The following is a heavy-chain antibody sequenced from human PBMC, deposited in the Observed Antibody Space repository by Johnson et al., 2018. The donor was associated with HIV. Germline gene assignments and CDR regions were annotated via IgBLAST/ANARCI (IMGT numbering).Heavy chain of an antibody. CDR2: ISYDGSNK. CDR1: GFTFSNYA. D-gene: IGHD3-9*01. CDR3: ASVYYDILTGYYYDAFDI. J-gene: IGHJ3*02. V-gene: IGHV3-30-3*01. Sequence: QVQLVESGGGVVQPGRSMRLSCAASGFTFSNYAMDWVRQAPGEGLEWVAVISYDGSNKYYADSVKGRFTRARNNSKKTLYLQMNSLRAEDTALYYCASVYYDILTGYYYDAFDIWGQGTMVTVSS.